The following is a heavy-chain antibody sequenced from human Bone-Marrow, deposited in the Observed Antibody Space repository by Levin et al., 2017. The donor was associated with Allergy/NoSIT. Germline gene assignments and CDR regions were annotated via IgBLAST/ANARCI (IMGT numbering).Heavy chain of an antibody. CDR3: ARVLGASGTY. Sequence: QGLEWMGWINPNSGGTNYAQNFQGRVTMTRDTSINTAYMELSRLRSDDTAVYYCARVLGASGTYWGQGTLVTVSS. D-gene: IGHD3-10*01. CDR2: INPNSGGT. J-gene: IGHJ4*02. V-gene: IGHV1-2*02.